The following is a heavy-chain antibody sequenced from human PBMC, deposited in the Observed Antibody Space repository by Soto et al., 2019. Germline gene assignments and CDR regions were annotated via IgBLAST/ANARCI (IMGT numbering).Heavy chain of an antibody. CDR1: GYTFTGYY. J-gene: IGHJ6*02. Sequence: GASVKVSCKASGYTFTGYYMHWVRQAPGQGLEWMGWINPNSGGTNYAQKFQGWVTMTRDTSISTAYMELSRLRSDDTAVYYCARGQGRGCSSTSCYAWDYYYYGMDVWGQGTTVTVSS. V-gene: IGHV1-2*04. D-gene: IGHD2-2*01. CDR3: ARGQGRGCSSTSCYAWDYYYYGMDV. CDR2: INPNSGGT.